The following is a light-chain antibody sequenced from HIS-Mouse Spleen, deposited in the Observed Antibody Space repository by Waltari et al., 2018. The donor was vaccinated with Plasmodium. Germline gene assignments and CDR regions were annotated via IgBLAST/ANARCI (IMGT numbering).Light chain of an antibody. J-gene: IGLJ3*02. V-gene: IGLV3-9*01. CDR1: NIGSNN. Sequence: SYELTQPLPVSVALGPTARITCGGNNIGSNNVHRYQQKPGQAPVLVISRDSNRPSGIPERFSGSNSGNTATLTISRAQAGDEADYYCQVWDSSTVFGGGTKLTVL. CDR2: RDS. CDR3: QVWDSSTV.